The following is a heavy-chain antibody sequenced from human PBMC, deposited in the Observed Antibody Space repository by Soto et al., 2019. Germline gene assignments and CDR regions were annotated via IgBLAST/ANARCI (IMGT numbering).Heavy chain of an antibody. CDR2: ISVVGSTK. CDR1: GFTFSIHE. CDR3: ERARDYDYQYSGMDV. V-gene: IGHV3-48*03. J-gene: IGHJ6*02. D-gene: IGHD4-17*01. Sequence: PXGSLLIACLASGFTFSIHEMKWVRQAPGKGLEWVSYISVVGSTKYYADSVKGRFTISRDNAKNSLYLQMKSLRAEDTAVYYCERARDYDYQYSGMDVWGQGTKVTVYS.